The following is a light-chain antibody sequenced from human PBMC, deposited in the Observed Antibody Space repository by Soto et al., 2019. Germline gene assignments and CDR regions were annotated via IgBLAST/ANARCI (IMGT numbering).Light chain of an antibody. Sequence: DIQMPPSPSTLSAPVGDRVTITCQATQSIISWLSWYQQKPKQAPTLLIYKASSLESAVPSRFSGSGSGTEFALTISSLQPDDFATYYCQQYNSYSPWTFGQGTKVDIK. V-gene: IGKV1-5*03. CDR3: QQYNSYSPWT. J-gene: IGKJ1*01. CDR2: KAS. CDR1: QSIISW.